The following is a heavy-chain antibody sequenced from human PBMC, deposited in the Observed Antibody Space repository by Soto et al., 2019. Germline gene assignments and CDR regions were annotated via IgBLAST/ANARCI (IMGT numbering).Heavy chain of an antibody. CDR1: GGSLNSDA. Sequence: GASVKVTCKASGGSLNSDAFSWVRQAPGQGLEWLGGVIPIFTSANYAQKFQGRVTITADESTSTAYMELSSLRSEDTAVYYCARGGFIYSYTGAFDIWGQGTMVTVSS. CDR3: ARGGFIYSYTGAFDI. CDR2: VIPIFTSA. D-gene: IGHD5-18*01. V-gene: IGHV1-69*13. J-gene: IGHJ3*02.